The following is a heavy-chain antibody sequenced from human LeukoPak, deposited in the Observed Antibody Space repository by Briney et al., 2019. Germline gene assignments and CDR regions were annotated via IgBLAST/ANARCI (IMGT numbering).Heavy chain of an antibody. CDR2: ITSGGST. V-gene: IGHV3-23*01. D-gene: IGHD1-26*01. J-gene: IGHJ4*02. Sequence: PGGSLRLSCAASGFTFSNYAMSWVRQAPGKGLEWVSGITSGGSTNYADSVKGRFTISRDNSNNTLYLQMSSLRAEDTAVYYCAKDSGSHYFDYWGQGALVTVSS. CDR3: AKDSGSHYFDY. CDR1: GFTFSNYA.